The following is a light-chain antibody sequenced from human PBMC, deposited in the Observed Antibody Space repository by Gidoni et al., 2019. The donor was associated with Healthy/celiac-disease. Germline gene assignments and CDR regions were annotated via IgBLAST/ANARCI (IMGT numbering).Light chain of an antibody. CDR2: EVS. V-gene: IGLV2-23*02. CDR3: CSYAGSSTVV. J-gene: IGLJ2*01. Sequence: QSALTQPASVSGSPGQSITISCTGTSSDVRSYNLVSWYQQHPGKAPKLMIYEVSKRPSGVSNRFSGSKSGNTASLTISGRQAEDEADYYCCSYAGSSTVVFGGGTKLTVL. CDR1: SSDVRSYNL.